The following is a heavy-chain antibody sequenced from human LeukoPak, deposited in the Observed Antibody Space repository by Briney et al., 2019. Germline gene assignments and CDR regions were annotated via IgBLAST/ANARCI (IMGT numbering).Heavy chain of an antibody. CDR2: ISYDGSNK. CDR1: GFTLSSYA. V-gene: IGHV3-30-3*01. J-gene: IGHJ6*02. D-gene: IGHD5-18*01. CDR3: ARDYGYSYGNYYYGMDV. Sequence: GGSLRPSCAASGFTLSSYAMHWVRQAPGKGLEWVAVISYDGSNKYYADSVKGRFTISRDNSKNTLYLQMNSLRAEDTAVYYCARDYGYSYGNYYYGMDVWGQGTTVTVSS.